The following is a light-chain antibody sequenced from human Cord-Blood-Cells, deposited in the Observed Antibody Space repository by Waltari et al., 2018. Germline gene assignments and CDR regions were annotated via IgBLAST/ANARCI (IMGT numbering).Light chain of an antibody. CDR1: SSDVGGYNY. CDR3: SSYTSSSTLDVV. CDR2: EVS. V-gene: IGLV2-14*01. J-gene: IGLJ2*01. Sequence: PASVSGSPGQSITISCTGTSSDVGGYNYVSWYQQHPGKAPKLMIYEVSNRPSGVSNRFSGSKSGNTASLTISGLQAEDEADYYCSSYTSSSTLDVVFGGGTKLTVL.